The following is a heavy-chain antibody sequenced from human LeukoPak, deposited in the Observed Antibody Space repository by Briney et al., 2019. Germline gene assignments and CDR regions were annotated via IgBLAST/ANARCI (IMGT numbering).Heavy chain of an antibody. J-gene: IGHJ4*02. Sequence: ASVKVSCKASGFTFTSSAMQWVRQARGQRLEWIGCIVVGSCNTNYAQKFQERVTITRDMSTSTAYMELSSLRSEDTAVYYCAAAPWSGSYYVFDYWGQGTLVPVSS. D-gene: IGHD1-26*01. V-gene: IGHV1-58*02. CDR3: AAAPWSGSYYVFDY. CDR2: IVVGSCNT. CDR1: GFTFTSSA.